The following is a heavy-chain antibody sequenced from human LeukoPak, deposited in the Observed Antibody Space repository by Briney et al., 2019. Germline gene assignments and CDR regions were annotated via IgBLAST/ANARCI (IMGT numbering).Heavy chain of an antibody. J-gene: IGHJ6*02. CDR3: ARDTSYYYYGMDV. Sequence: GGSLRLSCAASGFTFSSYSMNWVRQAPGKGLEWVSSISSSSSYIYYADSVKGRFTISRDNAKNSLYLQMDSLRAEDTAVYYCARDTSYYYYGMDVWGQGTTVTVSS. CDR2: ISSSSSYI. V-gene: IGHV3-21*01. CDR1: GFTFSSYS.